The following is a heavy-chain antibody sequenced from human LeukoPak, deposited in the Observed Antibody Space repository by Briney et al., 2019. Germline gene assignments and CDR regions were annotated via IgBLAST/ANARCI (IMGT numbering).Heavy chain of an antibody. CDR3: AYSYEDSGYYYLDY. CDR2: IIPIFGTA. V-gene: IGHV1-69*05. J-gene: IGHJ4*02. CDR1: GGTFSSYA. Sequence: ASVKVSCKAFGGTFSSYAISWVRQAPGQGLEWMGGIIPIFGTANYAQKFQGRVTITTDESTSTAYMELSSLRSEDTAVYYCAYSYEDSGYYYLDYWGQGTLVTVSS. D-gene: IGHD3-22*01.